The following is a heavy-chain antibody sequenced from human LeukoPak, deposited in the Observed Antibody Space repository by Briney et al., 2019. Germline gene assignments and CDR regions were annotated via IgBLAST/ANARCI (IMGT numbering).Heavy chain of an antibody. J-gene: IGHJ6*02. Sequence: PGGSLRLSCAASGFTFSTYWMSWVRQAPGKGLEWVSVIYSGATTDYAGSVKGRFTISTDSSKNTSYLQMNSLRDEDTSVYYCARGGRTDSGSYLYGMDVWGQGATVTVSS. V-gene: IGHV3-66*01. CDR1: GFTFSTYW. CDR2: IYSGATT. CDR3: ARGGRTDSGSYLYGMDV. D-gene: IGHD3-10*01.